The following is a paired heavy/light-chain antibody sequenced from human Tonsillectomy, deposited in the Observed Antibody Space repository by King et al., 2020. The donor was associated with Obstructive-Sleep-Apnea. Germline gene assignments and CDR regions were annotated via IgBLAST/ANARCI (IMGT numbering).Heavy chain of an antibody. D-gene: IGHD5-18*01. Sequence: QVQLVQSGDEVKKTGASVKVSCKTSGYTFTSKGITWVRQAPGQGLEWMGWISSYNGHTNSAKKFQDRVTMTTETATNTAYMELTSLRSDDTAVYYCAREEEYRYGFDYWGQGTLVTVSS. CDR3: AREEEYRYGFDY. CDR1: GYTFTSKG. J-gene: IGHJ4*02. CDR2: ISSYNGHT. V-gene: IGHV1-18*01.
Light chain of an antibody. J-gene: IGLJ3*02. V-gene: IGLV1-40*01. CDR3: QSYDSSLSGQRV. CDR1: SSNIGAGYD. CDR2: GDF. Sequence: QSVLTQPPSVSGAPGQRVTISCTGSSSNIGAGYDVHWYQQLPGKAPKLLIYGDFNRPSGVPDRFSGSKSGTSASLAITGLQAEDEAHYYCQSYDSSLSGQRVFGGGTKLTVL.